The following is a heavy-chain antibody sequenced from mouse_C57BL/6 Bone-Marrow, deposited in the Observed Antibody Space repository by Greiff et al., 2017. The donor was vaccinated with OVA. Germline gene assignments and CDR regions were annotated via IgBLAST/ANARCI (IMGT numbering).Heavy chain of an antibody. CDR1: GYTFTSYW. CDR2: IHPNSGST. Sequence: QVQLQQPGAELVKPGASVKLSCKASGYTFTSYWMHWVKQRPGQGLEWIGMIHPNSGSTNYNEKFKSKATLTVDKSSSTAYMQLISLTSEDSAFYYCARSYYSNFQAWFAYWGQGTLVTVSA. V-gene: IGHV1-64*01. D-gene: IGHD2-5*01. CDR3: ARSYYSNFQAWFAY. J-gene: IGHJ3*01.